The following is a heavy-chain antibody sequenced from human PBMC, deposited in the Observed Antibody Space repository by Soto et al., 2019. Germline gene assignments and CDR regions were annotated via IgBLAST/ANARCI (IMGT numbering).Heavy chain of an antibody. CDR3: ARGGYCRGGSCYYYSYGMDV. J-gene: IGHJ6*02. D-gene: IGHD2-15*01. CDR2: INPNSGGT. Sequence: ASVKVSCKASGYTFTGYYMHWVRQAPGQGLEWMGWINPNSGGTNYAQRFQGWVTMTRDTSISTAYMELSRLRSDDTAVYYCARGGYCRGGSCYYYSYGMDVWGQGTTVTVSS. CDR1: GYTFTGYY. V-gene: IGHV1-2*04.